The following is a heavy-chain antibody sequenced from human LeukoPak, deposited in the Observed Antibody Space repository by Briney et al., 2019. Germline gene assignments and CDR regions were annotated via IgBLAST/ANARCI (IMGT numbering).Heavy chain of an antibody. CDR3: ARVEGGDYSSSSDWYFDL. CDR2: IYTSGST. CDR1: GGSISSYY. V-gene: IGHV4-4*07. Sequence: SETLSLTCTVSGGSISSYYWSWVRQPAGKGLEWIGRIYTSGSTNYNPSLKSRVTMSVDTSKNQFSLKLSSVTAADTAVYYCARVEGGDYSSSSDWYFDLWGRGTPVTVSS. J-gene: IGHJ2*01. D-gene: IGHD6-6*01.